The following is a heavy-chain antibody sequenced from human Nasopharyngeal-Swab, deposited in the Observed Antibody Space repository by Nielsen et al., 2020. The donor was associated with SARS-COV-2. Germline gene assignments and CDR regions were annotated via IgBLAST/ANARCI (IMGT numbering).Heavy chain of an antibody. Sequence: SETLSLTCAVSGGSISSSNWWSWVRQPPGKGLEWIGEIYHSGSTNYNPSLKSRVTISVDKSKNQFSLKLSSVTAADTAVYFCARGGYDYWFGHPFDPWGQGTLVTVSS. CDR2: IYHSGST. J-gene: IGHJ5*02. V-gene: IGHV4-4*02. CDR1: GGSISSSNW. D-gene: IGHD3-3*01. CDR3: ARGGYDYWFGHPFDP.